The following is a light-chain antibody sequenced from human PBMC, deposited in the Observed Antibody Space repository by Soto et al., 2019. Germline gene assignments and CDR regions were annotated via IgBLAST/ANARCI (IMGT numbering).Light chain of an antibody. V-gene: IGKV3-20*01. Sequence: EIVLTQSPGTLSLSPGERATLSCRASQSVSSNYLAWYLQKPGQAPRLLIYDASSRATGFPDRFSGSGSGTDFTLTISRLEPEDFAVYYCQQYGSSPYTFGQGTKLEI. CDR1: QSVSSNY. CDR2: DAS. J-gene: IGKJ2*01. CDR3: QQYGSSPYT.